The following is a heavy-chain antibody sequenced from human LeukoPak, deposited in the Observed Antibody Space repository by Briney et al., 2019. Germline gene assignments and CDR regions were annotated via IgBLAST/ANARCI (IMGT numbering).Heavy chain of an antibody. CDR2: MNPNSGNT. D-gene: IGHD3-10*01. CDR3: ARGWFGEYTTYYYYYYMDV. CDR1: GYTFTSYD. Sequence: GASVKVSCKASGYTFTSYDINWVRQATGQGLEWMGWMNPNSGNTGYAQKFQGRVTMTRNTSISTAYMELSSLRSEGTAVYYCARGWFGEYTTYYYYYYMDVWGKGTTVTVSS. J-gene: IGHJ6*03. V-gene: IGHV1-8*01.